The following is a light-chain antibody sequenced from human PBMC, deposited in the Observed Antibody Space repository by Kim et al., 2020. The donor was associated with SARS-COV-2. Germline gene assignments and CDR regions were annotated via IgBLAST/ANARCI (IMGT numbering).Light chain of an antibody. CDR1: QSINSR. Sequence: GDRITIACRASQSINSRMAWYQQKPGKAPKLLIYDASTLESGVPSRFSGSGSGTEFTLTITSLQPDDFATYYCQQYHTYSPYTFGQGTKL. V-gene: IGKV1-5*01. CDR2: DAS. J-gene: IGKJ2*01. CDR3: QQYHTYSPYT.